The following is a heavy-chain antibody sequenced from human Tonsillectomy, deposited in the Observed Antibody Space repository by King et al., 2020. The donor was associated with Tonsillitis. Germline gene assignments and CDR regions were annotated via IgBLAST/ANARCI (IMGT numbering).Heavy chain of an antibody. CDR2: IYWDDDK. CDR3: AHGTMTTTPAAS. CDR1: GVPLSTSGVG. J-gene: IGHJ5*02. D-gene: IGHD4-17*01. Sequence: TLKESGPTLVKPTQTLTLTCTFSGVPLSTSGVGVGWIRQPPGKALEWLALIYWDDDKRYSPYLKSRLTITKDTAKNQVVLKMTNMDPVDTATYYCAHGTMTTTPAASWGQGTLVTVSS. V-gene: IGHV2-5*02.